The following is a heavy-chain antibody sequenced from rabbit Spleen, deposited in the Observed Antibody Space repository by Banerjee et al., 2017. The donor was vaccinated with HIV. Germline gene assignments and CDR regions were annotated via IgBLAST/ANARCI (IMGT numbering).Heavy chain of an antibody. D-gene: IGHD8-1*01. CDR2: IGVGATT. Sequence: QSLEESGGDLVKPGASLTLTCTASGFSFSYSDYMCWVRQPPGKGPEWIACIGVGATTYYETWAKGRFTISKTSTTVTLQMTSLTAADTAAYFCARYILYDYFTLWGPGTLVTVS. CDR1: GFSFSYSDY. CDR3: ARYILYDYFTL. J-gene: IGHJ4*01. V-gene: IGHV1S40*01.